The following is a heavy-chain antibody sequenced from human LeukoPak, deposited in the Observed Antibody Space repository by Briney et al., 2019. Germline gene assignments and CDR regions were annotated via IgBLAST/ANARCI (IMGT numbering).Heavy chain of an antibody. Sequence: PSETLSLTCTVSGGSISSSSYYWGWIRQPPGKGLEWIGSIYYSGSTYYNPSLKSRVTISVDTSKNQFSLKLSSVTAADTAVYYCARDEMATSTDAFDIWGQGTMVTVSS. CDR1: GGSISSSSYY. J-gene: IGHJ3*02. V-gene: IGHV4-39*07. CDR2: IYYSGST. CDR3: ARDEMATSTDAFDI. D-gene: IGHD5-24*01.